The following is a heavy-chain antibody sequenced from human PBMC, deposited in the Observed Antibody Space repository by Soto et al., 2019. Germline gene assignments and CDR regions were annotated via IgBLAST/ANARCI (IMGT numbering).Heavy chain of an antibody. J-gene: IGHJ6*02. CDR2: INPKFGDT. V-gene: IGHV1-2*02. Sequence: QVRLVQSGAEVKEPGDSVRVSCEASGYTFTAYHIHWVRQAPGQGLEWMGWINPKFGDTGYAQDFQSRASMARDMSISTVYMELSRLTSDDTGMYYCARNMDYYYGRGSGDGQGVWGQGTTVTVFS. D-gene: IGHD3-10*02. CDR1: GYTFTAYH. CDR3: ARNMDYYYGRGSGDGQGV.